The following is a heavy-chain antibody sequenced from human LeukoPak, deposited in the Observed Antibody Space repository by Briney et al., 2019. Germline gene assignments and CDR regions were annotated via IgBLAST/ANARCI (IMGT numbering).Heavy chain of an antibody. V-gene: IGHV3-23*01. J-gene: IGHJ6*04. CDR2: ISGGGGTT. D-gene: IGHD3-10*01. CDR3: AKDGTNYYGSGSSDV. CDR1: GFTFRSYE. Sequence: PGGSLRLSCAASGFTFRSYELNWVRQAPGKGLEWVSAISGGGGTTYYADSVRGRFTISRDSSKNTLYLQMSSLRAEDTAVYYCAKDGTNYYGSGSSDVWGKGTTVTVSS.